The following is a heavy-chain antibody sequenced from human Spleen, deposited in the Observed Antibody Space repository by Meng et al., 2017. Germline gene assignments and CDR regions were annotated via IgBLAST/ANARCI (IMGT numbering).Heavy chain of an antibody. V-gene: IGHV3-23*01. Sequence: LSLTCATSGFTFSSYAMSWVRQGSGKGLEWVSAISGSGFSTYYTDSVKGRFTISRDNAKNSLYLQMNSLRAEDTATYYCAALLSIRFDYWGQGTVVTVSS. CDR1: GFTFSSYA. D-gene: IGHD3-10*01. CDR2: ISGSGFST. J-gene: IGHJ4*02. CDR3: AALLSIRFDY.